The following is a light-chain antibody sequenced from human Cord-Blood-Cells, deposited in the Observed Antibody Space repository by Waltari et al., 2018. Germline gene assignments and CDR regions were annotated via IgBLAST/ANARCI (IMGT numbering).Light chain of an antibody. V-gene: IGKV3-15*01. J-gene: IGKJ1*01. Sequence: EIVMTQSPATLSVSPGERATLSCMASQSVSSNLAWYQQTPGQAPRLRIYGASTRATGSPARLSGSDSQTEFTLTISNLQTEDFAVYYCQQYNNWTRTFGEGTKVEIK. CDR1: QSVSSN. CDR2: GAS. CDR3: QQYNNWTRT.